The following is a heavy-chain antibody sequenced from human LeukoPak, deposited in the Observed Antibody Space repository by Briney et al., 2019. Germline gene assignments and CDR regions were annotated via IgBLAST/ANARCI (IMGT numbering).Heavy chain of an antibody. V-gene: IGHV4-39*01. CDR1: GGSVSSTIYY. J-gene: IGHJ4*02. CDR2: IYYSGST. D-gene: IGHD5-24*01. Sequence: SETLSLTCTVSGGSVSSTIYYWGWIRQPPGKGLEWIGSIYYSGSTYYNPSLKSRVTMSVDTSKNQFSLKLGSVTAADTAVYYCVEMTTRWYFDYWGQGTLATVSS. CDR3: VEMTTRWYFDY.